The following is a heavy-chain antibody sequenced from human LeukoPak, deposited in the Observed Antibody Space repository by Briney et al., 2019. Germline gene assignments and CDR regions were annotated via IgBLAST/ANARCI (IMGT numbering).Heavy chain of an antibody. V-gene: IGHV3-48*03. CDR1: GFTFSSYE. CDR2: ISSSSSTI. Sequence: GGSLRLSCAASGFTFSSYEMNWVRQAPGKGLEWVSYISSSSSTIYYADSVKGRFTISRDNAKNSLYLQMNSLRAEDTAVYYCARVWYYDSSGYYRPGFDYWGQGTLVTVSS. D-gene: IGHD3-22*01. J-gene: IGHJ4*02. CDR3: ARVWYYDSSGYYRPGFDY.